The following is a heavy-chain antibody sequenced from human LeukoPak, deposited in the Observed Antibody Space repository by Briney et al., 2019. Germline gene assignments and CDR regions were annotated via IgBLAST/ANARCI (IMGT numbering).Heavy chain of an antibody. V-gene: IGHV1-2*02. CDR1: GYTFTGYY. CDR3: ARESYGDHSFDI. Sequence: ASVKVFCKASGYTFTGYYMHWVRQAPGQGLEWMGWINPNSGGTNYAQKFQGSVTMTRDTSISTAYMELSRLRSDDTDVYYCARESYGDHSFDIWGQGTMVTVSS. D-gene: IGHD4-17*01. J-gene: IGHJ3*02. CDR2: INPNSGGT.